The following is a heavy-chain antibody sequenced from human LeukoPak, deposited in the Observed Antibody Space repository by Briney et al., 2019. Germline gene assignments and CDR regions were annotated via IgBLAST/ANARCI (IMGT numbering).Heavy chain of an antibody. D-gene: IGHD6-19*01. Sequence: PGGSLRLSCAASGFTFGSYAIYGVRQAPGKGLEGVCGISGSGGITYFADSVKGRFTISRDNSKNTVYLQINSLRAEDTALYYCAKTTAGYSSGRYPGWPMAYWGQGTLVTVSS. CDR2: ISGSGGIT. CDR3: AKTTAGYSSGRYPGWPMAY. V-gene: IGHV3-23*01. J-gene: IGHJ4*02. CDR1: GFTFGSYA.